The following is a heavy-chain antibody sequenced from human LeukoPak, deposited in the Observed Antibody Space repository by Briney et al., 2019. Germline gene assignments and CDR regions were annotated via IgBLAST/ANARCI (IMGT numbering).Heavy chain of an antibody. CDR3: ARVLGDILTGYPDGTGAAAPYYGMDV. V-gene: IGHV1-69*05. CDR2: IIPIFGTA. CDR1: GYTFSRYG. D-gene: IGHD3-9*01. Sequence: ASVKVSCKASGYTFSRYGITWVRQAPGQGPEWMGGIIPIFGTANYAQKFQGRVTITTDESTSTAYMELSSLRSEDTAVYYCARVLGDILTGYPDGTGAAAPYYGMDVWGQGTTVTVSS. J-gene: IGHJ6*02.